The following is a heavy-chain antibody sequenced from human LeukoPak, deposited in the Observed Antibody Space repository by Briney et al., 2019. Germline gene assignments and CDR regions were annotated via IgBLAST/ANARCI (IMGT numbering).Heavy chain of an antibody. V-gene: IGHV1-46*01. D-gene: IGHD1-1*01. CDR2: INPSGGST. Sequence: ASVKVSCKASGYTFTSYYMHWVRQAPGQGLEWMGIINPSGGSTSYAQKFQERVAITRDMSTSTAYMELSSLRSEDTAVYYCAATRNFQRPINAFDIWGQGTMVTVSS. CDR1: GYTFTSYY. J-gene: IGHJ3*02. CDR3: AATRNFQRPINAFDI.